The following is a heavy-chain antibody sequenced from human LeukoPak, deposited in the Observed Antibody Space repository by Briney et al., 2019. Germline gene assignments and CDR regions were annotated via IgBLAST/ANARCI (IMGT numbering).Heavy chain of an antibody. CDR1: GFTFSSYE. Sequence: PEGSLRLSCAASGFTFSSYEMNWVRQAPGKGLEWVSYISSSGSTIYYADSVKGRFTISRDNAKNSLYLQMNSLRAEDTAVYYCARVQGRYDAFDIWGQGTMVTVSS. CDR3: ARVQGRYDAFDI. CDR2: ISSSGSTI. V-gene: IGHV3-48*03. J-gene: IGHJ3*02.